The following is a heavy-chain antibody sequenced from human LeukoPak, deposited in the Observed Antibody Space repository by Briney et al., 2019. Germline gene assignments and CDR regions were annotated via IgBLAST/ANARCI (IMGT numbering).Heavy chain of an antibody. J-gene: IGHJ4*02. V-gene: IGHV4-34*01. CDR3: ARALIWWHLYYFDY. D-gene: IGHD2-8*02. CDR1: GGSFSGYY. Sequence: SETLSLTCAVYGGSFSGYYWSWIRQPPGKGLEWIGEINHSGSTNYNPSLKSRVTISVDTSKNQFSLKLSSVTAADTAVYYCARALIWWHLYYFDYWGQGTLVTVSS. CDR2: INHSGST.